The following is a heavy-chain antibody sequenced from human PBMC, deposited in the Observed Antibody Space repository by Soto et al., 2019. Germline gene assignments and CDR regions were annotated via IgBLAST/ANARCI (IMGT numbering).Heavy chain of an antibody. D-gene: IGHD6-19*01. Sequence: QVQLVESGGGLVKPGGSLRLSCAASGFTFNDYYMSWIRQAPGKGLEWISYISSDGNTISYADSVKGRFTISRDNAKNSLYLLMDGLRAEDAAVYYCARTRTTGSGWYAYWGQGTLVTVSS. V-gene: IGHV3-11*01. CDR1: GFTFNDYY. J-gene: IGHJ4*02. CDR2: ISSDGNTI. CDR3: ARTRTTGSGWYAY.